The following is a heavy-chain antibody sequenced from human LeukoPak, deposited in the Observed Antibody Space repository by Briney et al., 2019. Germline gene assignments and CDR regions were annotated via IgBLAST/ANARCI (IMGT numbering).Heavy chain of an antibody. Sequence: GGSLKLSCAASGFTFSASAMHWVRQASGKGLEWVGRIRSKANTYATVYVASVKGRFNISRDDSKNTAYLQMNSLKTEDTAVYYCSRTSFGWGAFDIWGQGTVVTVSS. J-gene: IGHJ3*02. CDR3: SRTSFGWGAFDI. CDR1: GFTFSASA. V-gene: IGHV3-73*01. D-gene: IGHD3-16*01. CDR2: IRSKANTYAT.